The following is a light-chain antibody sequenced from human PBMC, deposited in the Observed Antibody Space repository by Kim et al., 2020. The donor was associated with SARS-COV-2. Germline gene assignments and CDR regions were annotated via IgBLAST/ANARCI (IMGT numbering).Light chain of an antibody. CDR2: QDI. CDR1: ELGDKY. V-gene: IGLV3-1*01. CDR3: QAWDSGTAVV. Sequence: SYELTQPPSVSVSPGQTASITCSGDELGDKYVFWFQQKAGQSPVLVIYQDIKRPAGIPERFSASNSGNTATLTISGTQATDEADYYCQAWDSGTAVVFGGGTKVTVL. J-gene: IGLJ3*02.